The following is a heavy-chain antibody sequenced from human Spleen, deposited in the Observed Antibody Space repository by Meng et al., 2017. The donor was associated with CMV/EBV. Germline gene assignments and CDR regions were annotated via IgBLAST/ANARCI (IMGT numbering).Heavy chain of an antibody. CDR2: VNWNGRTK. CDR1: GFTFDDYA. D-gene: IGHD3-3*01. CDR3: AKDSSITIFGVVIGNWFDP. Sequence: GGSLRLSCAASGFTFDDYAMHWVRQAPGKGLEWVSLVNWNGRTKYYADSVKGRFTISRDNSKNTLYLQMNSLRAEDTAVYYCAKDSSITIFGVVIGNWFDPWGQGTLVTVSS. J-gene: IGHJ5*02. V-gene: IGHV3-43*02.